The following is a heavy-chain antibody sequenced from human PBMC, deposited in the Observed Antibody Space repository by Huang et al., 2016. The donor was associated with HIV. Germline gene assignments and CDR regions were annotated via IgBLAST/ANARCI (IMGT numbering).Heavy chain of an antibody. CDR2: ISHLGSP. J-gene: IGHJ5*02. Sequence: QVHLQQWGAGLLKSAETLSLTCAVYGGSLSGYYWSWLRQTPGKGLEWIGEISHLGSPNYNPSLKNRVSISMDGSKKQFSLKLKSISDADTAVYFCARDATKNPRGWFDPWGQGTLVTVSS. V-gene: IGHV4-34*02. CDR3: ARDATKNPRGWFDP. D-gene: IGHD3-10*01. CDR1: GGSLSGYY.